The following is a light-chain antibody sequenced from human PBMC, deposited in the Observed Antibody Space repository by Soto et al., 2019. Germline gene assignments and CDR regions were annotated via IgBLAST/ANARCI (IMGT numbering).Light chain of an antibody. V-gene: IGLV2-23*01. CDR2: EGT. Sequence: QSALTQPASVSGSPGQSITISCSGTTSDVGGYNLVSWYQQHTAKAPKLLIYEGTQRPSGVSSRFSGSKTGNTASLTISGLQAEEEADYYCCSYASSSSYGFGTGTKLTV. J-gene: IGLJ1*01. CDR3: CSYASSSSYG. CDR1: TSDVGGYNL.